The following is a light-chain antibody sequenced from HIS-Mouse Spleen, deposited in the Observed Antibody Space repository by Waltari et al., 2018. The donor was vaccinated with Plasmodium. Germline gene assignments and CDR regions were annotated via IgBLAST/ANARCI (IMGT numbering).Light chain of an antibody. CDR1: QSVSSN. J-gene: IGKJ3*01. Sequence: ELVMTQSPATLSVSPGARATLSCRASQSVSSNLACYQQKPGQAPRLLIYGASTRATGIPARFSGSGSGTEFTLTISSLQSEDFAVYYCQQYNNWLFTFGPGTKVDIK. CDR3: QQYNNWLFT. V-gene: IGKV3-15*01. CDR2: GAS.